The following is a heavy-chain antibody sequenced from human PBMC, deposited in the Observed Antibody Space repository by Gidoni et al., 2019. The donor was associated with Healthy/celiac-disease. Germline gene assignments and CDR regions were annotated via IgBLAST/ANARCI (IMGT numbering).Heavy chain of an antibody. CDR1: GFPVSSNY. V-gene: IGHV3-66*02. CDR2: IYSGGST. CDR3: ARGYDFWSGYFDY. J-gene: IGHJ4*02. Sequence: EVQLVESGGGLVQPGGSLRLSCAASGFPVSSNYMSWVRQAPGKGLEWVSVIYSGGSTYYADSVKGRFTISRDNSKNTLYLQMNSLRAEDTAVYYCARGYDFWSGYFDYWGQGTLVTVSS. D-gene: IGHD3-3*01.